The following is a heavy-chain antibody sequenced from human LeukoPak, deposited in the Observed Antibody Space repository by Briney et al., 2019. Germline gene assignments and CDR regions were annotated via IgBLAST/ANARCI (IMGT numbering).Heavy chain of an antibody. J-gene: IGHJ6*02. D-gene: IGHD1-26*01. Sequence: GWSLRLSCAASGFTFSIYAMSWVRQAPGKGLEWVSGISGSGTYTYYADSVKGRFTISRDNSKSTLYLQMNSLRAEDTALYYCARERSFNYGTPCGRDVWGQGTTVTVS. V-gene: IGHV3-23*01. CDR3: ARERSFNYGTPCGRDV. CDR2: ISGSGTYT. CDR1: GFTFSIYA.